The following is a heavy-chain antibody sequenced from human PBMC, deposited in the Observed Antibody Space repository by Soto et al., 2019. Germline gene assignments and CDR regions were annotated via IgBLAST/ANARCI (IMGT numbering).Heavy chain of an antibody. D-gene: IGHD6-13*01. CDR3: ARGPPPSSWLNWFDP. CDR2: MNPNSGNT. J-gene: IGHJ5*02. V-gene: IGHV1-8*01. CDR1: GYTFNNHD. Sequence: QVQLVQSGAEVKKPGASVKVSCTASGYTFNNHDINWVRQATVQGLEWMGWMNPNSGNTGYPQRFQDRVIMIRNASISTAYMYLSSLRSEDTAVYYCARGPPPSSWLNWFDPWGQGTLVTVSS.